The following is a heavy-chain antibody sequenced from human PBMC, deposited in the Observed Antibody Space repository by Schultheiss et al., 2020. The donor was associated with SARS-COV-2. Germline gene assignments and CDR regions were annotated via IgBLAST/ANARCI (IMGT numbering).Heavy chain of an antibody. CDR1: GFTFSSYG. CDR3: ARGIVGYYGMDV. CDR2: IWYDGSNK. V-gene: IGHV3-33*01. D-gene: IGHD2/OR15-2a*01. Sequence: GGSLRLSCAASGFTFSSYGMHWVRQAPGKGLEWVAVIWYDGSNKYYADSVKGRFTISRDNAKNSLYLQMNSLRAEDTAVYYCARGIVGYYGMDVWGQGTTVTVSS. J-gene: IGHJ6*02.